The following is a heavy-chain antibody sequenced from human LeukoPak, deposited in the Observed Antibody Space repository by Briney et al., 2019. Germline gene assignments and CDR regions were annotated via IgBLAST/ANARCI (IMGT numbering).Heavy chain of an antibody. CDR2: ISAYNGNT. D-gene: IGHD6-6*01. J-gene: IGHJ4*02. Sequence: ASVTVSCKASGYTFTSYGISWVRQAPGQGLEWMGWISAYNGNTNYAQKLQGRVTMTTDTSTSTAYMELRSLRSDDTAVYYCARAVAARRAVPNDYWGQGTLVTVSS. V-gene: IGHV1-18*01. CDR1: GYTFTSYG. CDR3: ARAVAARRAVPNDY.